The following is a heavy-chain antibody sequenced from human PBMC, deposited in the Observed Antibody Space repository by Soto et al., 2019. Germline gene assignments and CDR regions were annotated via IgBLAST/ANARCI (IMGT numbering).Heavy chain of an antibody. CDR2: IYYSGST. D-gene: IGHD4-17*01. Sequence: SETLSLTCTVSGGSISSYYWSWIRQPPGKGLEWIGYIYYSGSTNYNPSLKSRVTISVDTSKNQFSLKLSSVTAADTAVYYCARHVSAVTTRDYWGQGTLVTVSS. J-gene: IGHJ4*02. V-gene: IGHV4-59*08. CDR1: GGSISSYY. CDR3: ARHVSAVTTRDY.